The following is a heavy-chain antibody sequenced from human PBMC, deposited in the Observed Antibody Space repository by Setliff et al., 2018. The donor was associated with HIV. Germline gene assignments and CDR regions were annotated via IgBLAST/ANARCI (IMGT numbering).Heavy chain of an antibody. D-gene: IGHD2-21*01. V-gene: IGHV4-61*09. CDR3: ARGRLMGSSVLFFDF. CDR2: VYSRGNT. J-gene: IGHJ4*02. CDR1: GDSFTTTSHS. Sequence: SETLSLTCDVSGDSFTTTSHSWAWLRQPAGRGLEWVGHVYSRGNTDYNPSLASRVSILMSTSEIQFSLTLNSVTAADTAKYYCARGRLMGSSVLFFDFWGQGILVTVSS.